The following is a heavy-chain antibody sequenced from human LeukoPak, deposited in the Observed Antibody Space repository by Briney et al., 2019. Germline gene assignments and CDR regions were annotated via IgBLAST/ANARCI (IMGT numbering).Heavy chain of an antibody. CDR3: ARERFLEFGSYYYYMDV. J-gene: IGHJ6*03. V-gene: IGHV1-69*05. CDR1: GGTFSSYA. CDR2: IIPIFGTA. D-gene: IGHD3-3*01. Sequence: SVKVSCKASGGTFSSYAISWVRQAPGQGLEWMGRIIPIFGTANYAQKFQGRVTITTDVSTSTAYMELSSLRSEDTAVYYCARERFLEFGSYYYYMDVWGKGTTVTVSS.